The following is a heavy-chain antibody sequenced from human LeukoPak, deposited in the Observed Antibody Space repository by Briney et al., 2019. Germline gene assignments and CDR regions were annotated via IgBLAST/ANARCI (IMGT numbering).Heavy chain of an antibody. J-gene: IGHJ2*01. Sequence: PGGSLRLSCAGSGFTFDEHGMSWLRQAPGKGLEWVSGINWNGASTGYGDSVKGRFTISRDNAKNSLFLQMNSLRVEDTALYYCAGGDRNGWYFDLWGRGTLVTVSS. V-gene: IGHV3-20*04. CDR2: INWNGAST. D-gene: IGHD1-14*01. CDR3: AGGDRNGWYFDL. CDR1: GFTFDEHG.